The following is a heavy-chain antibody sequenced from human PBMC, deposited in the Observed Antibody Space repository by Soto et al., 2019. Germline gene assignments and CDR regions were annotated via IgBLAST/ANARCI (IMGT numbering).Heavy chain of an antibody. CDR3: ARGCHPIFVVPPDQIDF. Sequence: GGSLRLSCAASGLTFNTYTMNWVRLAPGKGLEWVSSISSSSTYMYYADSVKGRFTISRDNAKNSLYLQMNSLRAEDTAVYYCARGCHPIFVVPPDQIDFWARGTLVTVSS. D-gene: IGHD3-3*01. CDR1: GLTFNTYT. J-gene: IGHJ4*02. V-gene: IGHV3-21*01. CDR2: ISSSSTYM.